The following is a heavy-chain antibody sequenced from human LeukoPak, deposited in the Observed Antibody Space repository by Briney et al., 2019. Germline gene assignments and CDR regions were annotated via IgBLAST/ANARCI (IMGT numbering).Heavy chain of an antibody. D-gene: IGHD4-17*01. Sequence: SETLSLTCTVSGSSISSDYHWGWIRQPPGKGLEWIGYIYYSGSTNYNPSLKSRVTISVDTSKDQFSLKLSSVTAADTAVYYCARANGAYGSYCYFDLWGRGTLVTVSS. J-gene: IGHJ2*01. CDR3: ARANGAYGSYCYFDL. CDR2: IYYSGST. CDR1: GSSISSDYH. V-gene: IGHV4-38-2*02.